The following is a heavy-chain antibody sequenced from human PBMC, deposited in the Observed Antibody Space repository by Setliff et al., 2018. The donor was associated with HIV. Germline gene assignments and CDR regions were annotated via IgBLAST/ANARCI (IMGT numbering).Heavy chain of an antibody. J-gene: IGHJ6*02. D-gene: IGHD3-9*01. CDR3: ARGRCFDWLSSISYYYDMDV. CDR2: INHSGST. CDR1: GASFSGYY. V-gene: IGHV4-34*01. Sequence: SETLSLTCAVYGASFSGYYWSWIRQPPGKGLEWIGEINHSGSTNYNPSLKSRVTISVDTSKNQFSLKLSSVTAADTAVYYCARGRCFDWLSSISYYYDMDVWGQGTTVTVSS.